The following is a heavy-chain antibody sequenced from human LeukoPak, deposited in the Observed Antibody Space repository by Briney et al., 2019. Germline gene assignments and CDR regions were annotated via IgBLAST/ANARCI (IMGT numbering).Heavy chain of an antibody. V-gene: IGHV3-21*01. D-gene: IGHD1-1*01. Sequence: PGGSLRLSCAASGFTFSSYSMNWVRQAPGKGLEWVSSISSSSSYIYYADSVKGRFTISRDNAKNSLYLQMNSLRAEDTAVYYCARGPWISYYFDYWGQGTLVTVSS. CDR3: ARGPWISYYFDY. CDR1: GFTFSSYS. CDR2: ISSSSSYI. J-gene: IGHJ4*02.